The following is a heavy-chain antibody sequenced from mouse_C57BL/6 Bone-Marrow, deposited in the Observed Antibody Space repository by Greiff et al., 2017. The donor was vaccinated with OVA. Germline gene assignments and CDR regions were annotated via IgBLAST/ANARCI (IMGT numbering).Heavy chain of an antibody. Sequence: VQLQQPGAELVKPGASVKLSCKASGYTFTSYWMHWVKQRPGQGLEWIGMIHPNSGSTNYNEKFKSKATLTVDKSSSTAYMQLSSLTSEDSAVYYCARWRTSYAMDYWGQGTSVTVSS. V-gene: IGHV1-64*01. J-gene: IGHJ4*01. CDR3: ARWRTSYAMDY. CDR2: IHPNSGST. CDR1: GYTFTSYW.